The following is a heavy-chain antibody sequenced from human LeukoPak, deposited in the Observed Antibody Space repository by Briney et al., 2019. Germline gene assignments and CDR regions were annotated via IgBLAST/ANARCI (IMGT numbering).Heavy chain of an antibody. D-gene: IGHD2-2*01. CDR3: ARRSIKSSTSPNWFDP. CDR1: GYSISSGYY. CDR2: IYHSGST. J-gene: IGHJ5*02. V-gene: IGHV4-38-2*02. Sequence: SETLSLTCTVSGYSISSGYYWGWIRQPPGKGLEWIGSIYHSGSTYYNPSLKSRVTISVDTSKNQFSLKLSSVTAADTAVYYCARRSIKSSTSPNWFDPWGQGTLVTVSS.